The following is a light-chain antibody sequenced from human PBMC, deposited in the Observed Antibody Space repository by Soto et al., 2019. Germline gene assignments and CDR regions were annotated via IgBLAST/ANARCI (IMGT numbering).Light chain of an antibody. CDR2: GAS. Sequence: EIVMTQSPATLSVSPGERATLSCRASQSVSSNLAWYQQKPGQAPRLLIYGASTRATLIPARFSGSGSGTEFTVTISGLQSEDSAIYYCQQYNNWPRTFGQGTKVEIK. CDR1: QSVSSN. V-gene: IGKV3-15*01. CDR3: QQYNNWPRT. J-gene: IGKJ1*01.